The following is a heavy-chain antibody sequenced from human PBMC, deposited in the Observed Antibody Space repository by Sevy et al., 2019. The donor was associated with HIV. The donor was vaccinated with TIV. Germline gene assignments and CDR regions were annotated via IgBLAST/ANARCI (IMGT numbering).Heavy chain of an antibody. CDR2: IWFDGSNP. J-gene: IGHJ4*02. CDR1: GFTFSTYG. Sequence: GGSLRLSCAASGFTFSTYGMHWVRQAPGKGLEWVAVIWFDGSNPYYADSVKGRFTISRDIAKNTLHLQMNSLRVEDTAVYYCARDLEFYDYGDYGPAFRPDYWGQGTLVTVSS. CDR3: ARDLEFYDYGDYGPAFRPDY. D-gene: IGHD4-17*01. V-gene: IGHV3-33*01.